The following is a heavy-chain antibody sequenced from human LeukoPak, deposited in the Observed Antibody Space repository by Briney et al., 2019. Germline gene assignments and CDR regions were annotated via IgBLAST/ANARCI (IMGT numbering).Heavy chain of an antibody. J-gene: IGHJ4*02. CDR2: IYHSGST. Sequence: SGTLSLTCAVSGGSISSGGYSWSWIRQPPGKGLEWIGYIYHSGSTYYNPSLKSRVTMSVDRSKNQFSLKLSSVTAADTAVYYCARAGGYSGYDYPNWGQGTLVTVSS. CDR3: ARAGGYSGYDYPN. D-gene: IGHD5-12*01. CDR1: GGSISSGGYS. V-gene: IGHV4-30-2*01.